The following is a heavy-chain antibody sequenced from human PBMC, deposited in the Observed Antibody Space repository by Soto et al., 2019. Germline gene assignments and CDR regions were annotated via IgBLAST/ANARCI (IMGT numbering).Heavy chain of an antibody. D-gene: IGHD6-13*01. CDR3: ARGGQVSSWYGRGYGMDV. J-gene: IGHJ6*02. V-gene: IGHV4-34*01. CDR2: INHSGST. Sequence: SETLSLTCAVYGGSFSGYYWSWVRQPPGKGLEWVGEINHSGSTNYNPSLKSRVTISVDTSKNQFSLKLSCVTAADTAVYYCARGGQVSSWYGRGYGMDVWGQGTTVTAS. CDR1: GGSFSGYY.